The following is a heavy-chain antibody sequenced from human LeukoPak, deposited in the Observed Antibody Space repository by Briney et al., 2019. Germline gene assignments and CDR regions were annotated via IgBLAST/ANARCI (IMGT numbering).Heavy chain of an antibody. V-gene: IGHV3-33*01. CDR2: IWYDGSNK. CDR1: GFTFSNYG. D-gene: IGHD6-19*01. Sequence: GRSLRLSCAASGFTFSNYGIHCVRQAPGKGLEGVAVIWYDGSNKYYADSVKGRFTISRDNSRNTLYLQMNSVRAEDTAVYYCASVSSGWYGGDYWGQGTLVTVSS. CDR3: ASVSSGWYGGDY. J-gene: IGHJ4*02.